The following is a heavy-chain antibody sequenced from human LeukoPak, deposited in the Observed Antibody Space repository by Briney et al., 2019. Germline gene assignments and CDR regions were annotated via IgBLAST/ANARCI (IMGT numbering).Heavy chain of an antibody. CDR3: ARRGDFSSGWWDFDY. J-gene: IGHJ4*02. CDR1: GGTFSGYA. CDR2: IIPIFGTA. Sequence: SVKVSCKASGGTFSGYAINWARQAPGQGLEWMGGIIPIFGTANYAQKFQGRVTITADKSTSTAYMELSSLRSEDTAVYYCARRGDFSSGWWDFDYWGQGTLVTVSS. D-gene: IGHD6-19*01. V-gene: IGHV1-69*06.